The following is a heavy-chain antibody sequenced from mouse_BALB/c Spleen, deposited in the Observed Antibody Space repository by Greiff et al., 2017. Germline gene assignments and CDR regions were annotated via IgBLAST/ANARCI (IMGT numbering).Heavy chain of an antibody. CDR3: ERAPLAY. Sequence: EVHLVESGGDLVKPGGSLKLSCAASGFTFSSYGMSWVRQTPDKRLEWVATISSGGSYTYYPDSVKGRFTISRDNAKNTLYLQMSSLKSEDTAMYYCERAPLAYWGQGTLVTVSA. J-gene: IGHJ3*01. V-gene: IGHV5-6*01. CDR1: GFTFSSYG. CDR2: ISSGGSYT.